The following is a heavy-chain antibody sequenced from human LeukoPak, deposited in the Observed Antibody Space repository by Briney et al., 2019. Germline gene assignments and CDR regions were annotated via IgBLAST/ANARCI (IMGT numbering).Heavy chain of an antibody. Sequence: ASVKVSCKASGYTFTSYGISWVRQAPGQGLEWMGRIIPILGIANYAQKFQGRVTITADKSTSTAYMELSSLRSGDTAVYYCARDDYGDYYFPYWGQGTLVTVSS. CDR1: GYTFTSYG. CDR3: ARDDYGDYYFPY. J-gene: IGHJ4*02. V-gene: IGHV1-69*04. D-gene: IGHD4-17*01. CDR2: IIPILGIA.